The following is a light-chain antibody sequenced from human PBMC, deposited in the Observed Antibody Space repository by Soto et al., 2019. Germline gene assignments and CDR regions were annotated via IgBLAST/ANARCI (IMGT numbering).Light chain of an antibody. Sequence: QSALTQPASVSGSPGQSITISCSGTSSDVGAYDHVSWYQHHPGKAPKLMVYDVSNRPSGASNRSSGSKSGITASLTISGLQAEDEADYYCSSYTSINTLIFGGGTKVTVL. J-gene: IGLJ2*01. CDR1: SSDVGAYDH. CDR3: SSYTSINTLI. CDR2: DVS. V-gene: IGLV2-14*03.